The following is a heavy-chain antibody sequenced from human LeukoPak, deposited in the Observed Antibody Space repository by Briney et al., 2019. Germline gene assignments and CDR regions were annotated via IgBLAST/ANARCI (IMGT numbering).Heavy chain of an antibody. D-gene: IGHD2-21*01. J-gene: IGHJ4*02. CDR1: GGTFSSYA. CDR2: IIPIFGTA. Sequence: SVKVSCKASGGTFSSYAISWVRQAPGQGLEWMGGIIPIFGTANYAQKFQGRVTITADESTSTAYMELSSLTSEDTAVYYCARGIWSARTVDYYLDYWGQGTLVTVSS. V-gene: IGHV1-69*01. CDR3: ARGIWSARTVDYYLDY.